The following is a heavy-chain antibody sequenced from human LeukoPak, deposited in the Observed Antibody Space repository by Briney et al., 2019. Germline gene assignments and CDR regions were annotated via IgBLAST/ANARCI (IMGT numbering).Heavy chain of an antibody. Sequence: GESLKISCQGPGYSFTDYWIGWVRQMPGEGLQWMGIIYPDDSDIRYIPSFQGQVTISADKSIITAKLQWSSLKASATAMYYCARHGRGSRSPNAFDIWGQGTMVTVSS. V-gene: IGHV5-51*01. CDR2: IYPDDSDI. D-gene: IGHD3-10*01. CDR1: GYSFTDYW. CDR3: ARHGRGSRSPNAFDI. J-gene: IGHJ3*02.